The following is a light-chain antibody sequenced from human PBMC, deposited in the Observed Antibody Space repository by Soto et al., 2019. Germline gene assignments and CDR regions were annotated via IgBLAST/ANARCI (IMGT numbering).Light chain of an antibody. J-gene: IGLJ3*02. V-gene: IGLV2-14*01. CDR2: EVT. Sequence: QSALTQPTSVSGSPGQSITISCTGTSSDLGSYDFVSWFQQHPGKAPKLMIYEVTNRPSGVSYRFSGPKSGNTASLTISGLQAEDEADYYCSSFTTTNTWVFGGGTKVTVL. CDR3: SSFTTTNTWV. CDR1: SSDLGSYDF.